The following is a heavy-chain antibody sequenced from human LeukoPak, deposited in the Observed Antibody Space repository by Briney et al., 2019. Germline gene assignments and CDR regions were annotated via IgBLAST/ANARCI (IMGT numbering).Heavy chain of an antibody. V-gene: IGHV3-7*01. D-gene: IGHD6-6*01. CDR2: IKQDGSQR. CDR3: ARRGGSSSRRSPIDY. J-gene: IGHJ4*02. Sequence: GGSLRLSCTASGFTFSDYLMTWVRQAPGKGPEGVANIKQDGSQRYYVDSVRGRFTISRDNAKNSLFLQMNGLRAEDTAVYYCARRGGSSSRRSPIDYWGQGTLVTVSS. CDR1: GFTFSDYL.